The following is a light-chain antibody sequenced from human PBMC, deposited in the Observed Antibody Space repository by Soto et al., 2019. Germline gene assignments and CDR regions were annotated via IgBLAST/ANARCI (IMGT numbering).Light chain of an antibody. CDR1: SSDVGAYNY. CDR3: SSHAGSKRV. CDR2: DVN. J-gene: IGLJ1*01. V-gene: IGLV2-14*01. Sequence: QAVLTQPASVSGSPGQSITISCTGTSSDVGAYNYVSWYQQHPGKAPELMIYDVNYRPSGVSNRFSASTSGNTASLPASARQLEDAGHYSCSSHAGSKRVFGTGPKVTVL.